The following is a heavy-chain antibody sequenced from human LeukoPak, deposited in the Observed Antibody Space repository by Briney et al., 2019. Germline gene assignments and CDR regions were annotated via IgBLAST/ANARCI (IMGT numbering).Heavy chain of an antibody. D-gene: IGHD3-22*01. CDR1: GYTFTSYG. CDR3: ARLSQTPDYYNSGGYFYLGY. Sequence: GASVKVSCKASGYTFTSYGISWVRQAPGQGLEWMGWMNPSTGNAGYAPKFQGRVTMTRDTSTSTAYMEVRGLTSEDTAVYYCARLSQTPDYYNSGGYFYLGYWGQGTRVTVSS. CDR2: MNPSTGNA. J-gene: IGHJ4*02. V-gene: IGHV1-8*02.